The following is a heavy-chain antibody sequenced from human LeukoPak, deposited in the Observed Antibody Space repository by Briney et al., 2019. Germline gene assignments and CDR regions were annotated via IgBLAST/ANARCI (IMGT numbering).Heavy chain of an antibody. CDR1: GGSISSYY. J-gene: IGHJ5*02. D-gene: IGHD3-3*01. Sequence: SETLSLTCTVSGGSISSYYWSWIRQPPGKGLEWIGYIYYSGSTNYNPSLKSRVTISVDTSKNQFSLKLSSVTAADTAVYYCARKLAVGYDFWSGYRGTDWFDPWGQGTLVTVSS. V-gene: IGHV4-59*12. CDR2: IYYSGST. CDR3: ARKLAVGYDFWSGYRGTDWFDP.